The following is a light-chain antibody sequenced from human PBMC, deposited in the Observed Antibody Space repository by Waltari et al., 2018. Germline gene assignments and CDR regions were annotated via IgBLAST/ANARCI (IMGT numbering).Light chain of an antibody. V-gene: IGLV1-40*01. CDR3: QSYDSSLSGLVV. CDR1: SSNIGAPYN. J-gene: IGLJ2*01. Sequence: QSVLTQPPSVSGAPGQRVTISCTGSSSNIGAPYNVHWYQQLPGTAPKPLLYLNNHRPSGVPDRFSGSKSDTSAYLAITGLQAEDEADYYCQSYDSSLSGLVVFGGGTKLTVL. CDR2: LNN.